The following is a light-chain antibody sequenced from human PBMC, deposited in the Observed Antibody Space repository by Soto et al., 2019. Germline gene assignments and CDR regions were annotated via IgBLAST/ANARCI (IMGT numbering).Light chain of an antibody. CDR1: SGHSSYA. CDR2: LNSDGSH. J-gene: IGLJ7*01. Sequence: QSVLTQSPSASASLGASVKLTCTLSSGHSSYAIAWHQQQPEKGPRYLMKLNSDGSHSKGDGIPDRFSGSSSGAERYLTISGRQSEDEADYSCQTWGTGPAVFGGGPQLTVL. V-gene: IGLV4-69*01. CDR3: QTWGTGPAV.